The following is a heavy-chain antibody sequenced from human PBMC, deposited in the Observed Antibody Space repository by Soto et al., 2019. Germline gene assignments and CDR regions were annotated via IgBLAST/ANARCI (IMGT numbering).Heavy chain of an antibody. D-gene: IGHD1-26*01. CDR3: AKGRATFGYNWFDP. J-gene: IGHJ5*02. CDR2: ISGSGGST. CDR1: GFTFNNYA. V-gene: IGHV3-23*01. Sequence: GGSLRLSCAASGFTFNNYAMSWVRQAPGRGLEWVSGISGSGGSTYYADSVKGRFTISRDNSKNTLYLQMNSLRAEDTAVYYCAKGRATFGYNWFDPWGQGTLVTAPQ.